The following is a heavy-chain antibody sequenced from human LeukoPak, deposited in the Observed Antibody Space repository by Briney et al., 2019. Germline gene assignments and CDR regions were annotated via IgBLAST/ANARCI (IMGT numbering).Heavy chain of an antibody. Sequence: PETLPLTCTVSGCFISSCSYYWRWIRQPPGKGLEWIGSIFYSESTYYTYYNPSLNSRVTISVDTSKNQFSLKLSSVTAADTAVDYCAPRHGWAPRFDPWGQGTLVTVSS. CDR2: IFYSESTYYT. CDR3: APRHGWAPRFDP. D-gene: IGHD1-1*01. J-gene: IGHJ5*02. CDR1: GCFISSCSYY. V-gene: IGHV4-39*01.